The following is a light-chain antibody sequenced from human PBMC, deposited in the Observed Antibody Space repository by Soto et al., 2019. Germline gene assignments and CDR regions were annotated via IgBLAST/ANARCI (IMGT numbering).Light chain of an antibody. J-gene: IGKJ1*01. CDR1: QSISSY. Sequence: DIQMTQSPSSLSASIGDRVTLTCRASQSISSYLNWYQQEPGKAPKLLIYAASTLQRGVPSKYTGSGSGTDFTLTISSLQSEDYATYYCQQTYSTPRTFVQGTKVDIK. V-gene: IGKV1-39*01. CDR2: AAS. CDR3: QQTYSTPRT.